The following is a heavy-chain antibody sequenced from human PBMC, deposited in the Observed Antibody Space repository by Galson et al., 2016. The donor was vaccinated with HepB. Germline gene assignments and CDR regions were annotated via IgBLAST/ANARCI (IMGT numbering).Heavy chain of an antibody. CDR2: INPNSGDT. D-gene: IGHD3-9*01. CDR3: TRGSTTETYAILIGFYDGWFDP. Sequence: SVKVSCKASGYPFSDHYIHWVRQAPGQGLKWMGWINPNSGDTNYAQKFQGRVTMTRDTSISTAYMELSRLRSDDTALYYCTRGSTTETYAILIGFYDGWFDPWGQGTLVTVSS. CDR1: GYPFSDHY. V-gene: IGHV1-2*02. J-gene: IGHJ5*02.